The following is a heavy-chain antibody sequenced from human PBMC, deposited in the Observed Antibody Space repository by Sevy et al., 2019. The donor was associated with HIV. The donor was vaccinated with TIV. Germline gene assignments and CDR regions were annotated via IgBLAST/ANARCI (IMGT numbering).Heavy chain of an antibody. D-gene: IGHD6-13*01. CDR2: ISWDGGST. Sequence: GGSLRLSCAASGFTFDDYTMHWVRQAPGKGLEWVSLISWDGGSTYYADSVKGRFTISRDNSKNSLYLQMNSLRTEDTALSYCAKDLGDSSSWYDAFDIWGQGTMVTVSS. CDR3: AKDLGDSSSWYDAFDI. J-gene: IGHJ3*02. V-gene: IGHV3-43*01. CDR1: GFTFDDYT.